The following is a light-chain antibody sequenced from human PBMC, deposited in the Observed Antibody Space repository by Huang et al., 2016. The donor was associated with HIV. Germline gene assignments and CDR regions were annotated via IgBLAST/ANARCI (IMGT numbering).Light chain of an antibody. J-gene: IGKJ3*01. Sequence: DIQLTQSPSSVSASVGDSVTITCRASQRINTYLNWYQHKPGKAPKLLIHAASNLQSGVPSRFSGSGSGTDFTLTISSLQPEDFATYYCQHSFRPLFTFGPGTKVDIK. CDR2: AAS. CDR1: QRINTY. CDR3: QHSFRPLFT. V-gene: IGKV1-39*01.